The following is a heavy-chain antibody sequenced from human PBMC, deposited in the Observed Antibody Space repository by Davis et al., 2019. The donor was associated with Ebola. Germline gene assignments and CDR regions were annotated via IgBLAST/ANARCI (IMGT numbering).Heavy chain of an antibody. Sequence: SETLSLTCAVYGGSFSGYYWSWIRQPPGKGLEWIGDINHSGSTNYNPSLKSRVTISVDTSKNQFSLKLSSVTAADTAVYYCASRIGSIAAAGTGFDYWGQGTLVTVSS. CDR3: ASRIGSIAAAGTGFDY. CDR2: INHSGST. CDR1: GGSFSGYY. V-gene: IGHV4-34*01. D-gene: IGHD6-13*01. J-gene: IGHJ4*02.